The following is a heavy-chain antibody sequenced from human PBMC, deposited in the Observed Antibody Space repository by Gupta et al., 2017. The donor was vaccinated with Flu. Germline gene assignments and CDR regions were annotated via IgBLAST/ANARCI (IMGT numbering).Heavy chain of an antibody. D-gene: IGHD3-22*01. CDR3: ARDDEDYYDSSGRSYYYYYMAV. J-gene: IGHJ6*03. CDR2: IIPIFGAP. Sequence: GQGLEWMAGIIPIFGAPNYAQKFQGRITITADKSTSTAYMGRSGLRSEDTAVYYCARDDEDYYDSSGRSYYYYYMAVWGKGTTVTVS. V-gene: IGHV1-69*06.